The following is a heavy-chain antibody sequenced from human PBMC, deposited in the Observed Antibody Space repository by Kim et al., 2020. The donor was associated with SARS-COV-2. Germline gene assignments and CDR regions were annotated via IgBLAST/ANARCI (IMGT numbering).Heavy chain of an antibody. CDR2: IYPGDSDT. CDR1: GYMFTSHW. J-gene: IGHJ4*02. D-gene: IGHD3-22*01. V-gene: IGHV5-51*01. CDR3: ARHLKYFYDTSGYYSFDY. Sequence: GESLKISCKGSGYMFTSHWIAWVRQMPGKGLEWMGIIYPGDSDTRYSPSFQGQVTISVDKSISTAYLQWSSLKASDTAMYFCARHLKYFYDTSGYYSFDYWGQGTLVTVS.